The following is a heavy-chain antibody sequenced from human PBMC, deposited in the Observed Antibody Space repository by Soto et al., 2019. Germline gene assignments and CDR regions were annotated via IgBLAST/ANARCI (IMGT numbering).Heavy chain of an antibody. J-gene: IGHJ4*02. CDR2: IGPSGGDT. CDR3: AKEAPRKGFIVLSN. CDR1: GFTFSNYA. D-gene: IGHD2-2*01. Sequence: PGGSLRLSCAASGFTFSNYAMSWVRQAPGKGLEWVSAIGPSGGDTYYEDFVEGRFTLSRDNSKNTVYLQLNSLRTEDTAVYYCAKEAPRKGFIVLSNWGQGTLVTVSS. V-gene: IGHV3-23*01.